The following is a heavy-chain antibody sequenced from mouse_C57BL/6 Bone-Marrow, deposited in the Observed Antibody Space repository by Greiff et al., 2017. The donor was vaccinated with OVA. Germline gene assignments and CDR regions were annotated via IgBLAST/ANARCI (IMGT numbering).Heavy chain of an antibody. CDR1: GYTFTSYW. Sequence: VQLQQPGAELVKPGASVKLSCKASGYTFTSYWMQWVKQRPGQGLEWIGEIDPSDSYTNYNQKFKGKATLTVDTSSSTAYMQLSSLTSDDSAVYYCASEGYGNYGVWFAYWGQGTLVTVSA. CDR2: IDPSDSYT. J-gene: IGHJ3*01. V-gene: IGHV1-50*01. CDR3: ASEGYGNYGVWFAY. D-gene: IGHD2-1*01.